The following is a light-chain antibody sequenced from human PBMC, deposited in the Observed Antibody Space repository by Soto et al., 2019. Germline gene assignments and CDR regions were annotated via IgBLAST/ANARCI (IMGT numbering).Light chain of an antibody. Sequence: ENVLTQSPGTLSLSPGERATLSCRASQSVTSSYLAWYQQKPGQAPRLLIYGASSRATGIPDRFSGSGSGTDFTLTISRLEPEDFAVYYCQQYGSSLLTFGGGTKVEI. CDR2: GAS. J-gene: IGKJ4*01. CDR1: QSVTSSY. V-gene: IGKV3-20*01. CDR3: QQYGSSLLT.